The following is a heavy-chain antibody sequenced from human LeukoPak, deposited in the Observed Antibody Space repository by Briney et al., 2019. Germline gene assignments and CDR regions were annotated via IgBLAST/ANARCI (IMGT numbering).Heavy chain of an antibody. CDR1: GFTFSNYA. Sequence: WGSLRLSCAASGFTFSNYAMRRVGQAPGKGLEWVSGISGSGDSTYYADSVKGRFTISRDNSKNTLYLQMNSLRAEDTAVYYCARRSGIAVAGAFDYWGQGTLVTVSS. J-gene: IGHJ4*02. CDR2: ISGSGDST. D-gene: IGHD6-19*01. V-gene: IGHV3-23*01. CDR3: ARRSGIAVAGAFDY.